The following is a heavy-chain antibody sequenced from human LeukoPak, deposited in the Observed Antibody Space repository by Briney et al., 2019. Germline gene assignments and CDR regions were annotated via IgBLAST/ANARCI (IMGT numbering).Heavy chain of an antibody. Sequence: SETLSLTCTVSGGSISSSSYYWVRIRPPPGQGLEGIRCIYYSGSSYSNPSLKSRVTISVDTYKNQFSLKLSSVTAADAALYSGPSRRLSLGVVITPAFDYWGQGTLVTVSS. D-gene: IGHD2-21*01. J-gene: IGHJ4*02. CDR2: IYYSGSS. V-gene: IGHV4-39*01. CDR1: GGSISSSSYY. CDR3: PSRRLSLGVVITPAFDY.